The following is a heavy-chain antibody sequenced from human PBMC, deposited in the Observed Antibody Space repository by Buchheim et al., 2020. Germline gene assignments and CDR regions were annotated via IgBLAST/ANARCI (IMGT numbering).Heavy chain of an antibody. D-gene: IGHD3-10*01. CDR3: ARYGSANYLTFDR. J-gene: IGHJ4*02. Sequence: QLQESGPGRVKPSQTLSLTCKISGGSVSTSGYHWGWIRQFPWKGLEWIGYIYYSGSTYYNPSLKSRVSISLDTSENQFSLNLSSVTAADTAVYYCARYGSANYLTFDRWGQGTL. CDR2: IYYSGST. CDR1: GGSVSTSGYH. V-gene: IGHV4-31*03.